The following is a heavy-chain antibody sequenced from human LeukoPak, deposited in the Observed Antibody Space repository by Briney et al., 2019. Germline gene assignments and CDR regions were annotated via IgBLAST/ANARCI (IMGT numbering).Heavy chain of an antibody. CDR2: INPNSGGT. D-gene: IGHD2-8*01. CDR1: GYTFTAYY. CDR3: ATGTHVVMDYYYYYYMDV. V-gene: IGHV1-2*02. Sequence: ASVKVSCKASGYTFTAYYMHWVRQAPGQGLEWMGWINPNSGGTNYAQKFQGRVTMTRDTSISTAYMELSRLRSDDTAVYYCATGTHVVMDYYYYYYMDVWGKGTTVTVSS. J-gene: IGHJ6*03.